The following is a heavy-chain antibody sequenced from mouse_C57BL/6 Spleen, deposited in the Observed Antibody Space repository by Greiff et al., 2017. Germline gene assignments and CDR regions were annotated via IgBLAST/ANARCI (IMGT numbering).Heavy chain of an antibody. V-gene: IGHV2-3*01. J-gene: IGHJ4*01. CDR1: GFSLTSYG. D-gene: IGHD2-5*01. Sequence: VKLVESGPGLVAPSQSLSITCTVSGFSLTSYGLSWVRQPPGKGLEWLGVLWGDGSTTYPSAPISTLRISKDKSKSKVFLKLKSLQTEDTATYYCAKQSNYGAMDYGGQGTSVTVSS. CDR3: AKQSNYGAMDY. CDR2: LWGDGST.